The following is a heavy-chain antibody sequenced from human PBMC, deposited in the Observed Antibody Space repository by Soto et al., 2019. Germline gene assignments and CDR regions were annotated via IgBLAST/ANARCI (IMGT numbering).Heavy chain of an antibody. Sequence: SETLSLTCTVSDGSISPYYWSWIRQPPGKGLEWIGYIYYAGSTTYNPSLKSRVTISVNTSKNEVSLKLTSVTAADTAVYYCARLGGYYQALDSWGQGTLVTVSS. J-gene: IGHJ4*02. CDR1: DGSISPYY. V-gene: IGHV4-59*08. CDR3: ARLGGYYQALDS. D-gene: IGHD3-22*01. CDR2: IYYAGST.